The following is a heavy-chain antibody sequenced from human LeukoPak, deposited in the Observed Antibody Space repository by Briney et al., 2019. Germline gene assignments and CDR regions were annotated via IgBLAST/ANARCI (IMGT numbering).Heavy chain of an antibody. V-gene: IGHV4-59*06. CDR3: ARDPPRYDYVWGSYPLGMDV. CDR1: GGSISSYY. Sequence: PSETLSLTCTVSGGSISSYYWSWIRQHPGKGLEWIGYIYYSGSTYYNPSLKSRVTISVDTSKNQLSLKLSSVTAADTAVYYCARDPPRYDYVWGSYPLGMDVWGQGTTVTVSS. J-gene: IGHJ6*02. CDR2: IYYSGST. D-gene: IGHD3-16*02.